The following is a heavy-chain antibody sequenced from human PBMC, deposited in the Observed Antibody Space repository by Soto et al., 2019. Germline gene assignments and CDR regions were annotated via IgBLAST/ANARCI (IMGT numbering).Heavy chain of an antibody. CDR2: IYYSGST. CDR1: GGSISSYY. D-gene: IGHD3-10*01. CDR3: ARETRGGKGPDYYYYGMDV. Sequence: ETLSLTCTVSGGSISSYYWSWIRQPPGKGLEWIGYIYYSGSTNYNPSLKSRVTISVDTSKNQFSLKLSSVTAADTAVYYCARETRGGKGPDYYYYGMDVWGQGTTVTVSS. J-gene: IGHJ6*02. V-gene: IGHV4-59*01.